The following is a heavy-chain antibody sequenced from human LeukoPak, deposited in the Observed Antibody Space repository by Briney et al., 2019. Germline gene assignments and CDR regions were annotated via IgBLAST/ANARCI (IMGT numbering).Heavy chain of an antibody. V-gene: IGHV1-46*01. Sequence: GASVKVSCKTSGYSFIDYYMHWVRQAPGQGLEWMGIINPSGGSTSYAQKFQGRVTMTRDTSTSTVYMELSSLRSEDTAVYYCARDRSIAVAGTSFWAWFDPWGQGTLVTVSS. CDR2: INPSGGST. J-gene: IGHJ5*02. CDR3: ARDRSIAVAGTSFWAWFDP. D-gene: IGHD6-19*01. CDR1: GYSFIDYY.